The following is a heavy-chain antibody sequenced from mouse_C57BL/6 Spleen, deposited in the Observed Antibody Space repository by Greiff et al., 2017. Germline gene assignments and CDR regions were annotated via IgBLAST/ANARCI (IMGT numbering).Heavy chain of an antibody. J-gene: IGHJ2*01. Sequence: EVKLVESGPELVKPGASVKMSCKASGYTFTDYNMPWVKQSPGKSLEWIGYINPNNGGNSYNQKFKGKATLTVNKSSSTAYMELRRLTSEDSEVYYCARYYYSNYVGYWGQGTTLTVSS. CDR3: ARYYYSNYVGY. D-gene: IGHD2-5*01. CDR1: GYTFTDYN. V-gene: IGHV1-22*01. CDR2: INPNNGGN.